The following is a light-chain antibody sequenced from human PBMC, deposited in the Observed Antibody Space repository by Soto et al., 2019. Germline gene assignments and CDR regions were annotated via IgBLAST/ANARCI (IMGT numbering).Light chain of an antibody. Sequence: DIQMTQSPSSLSASVGGRVTFTCRASQNIGTSLNWYQQKPGKAPKLLIYAASSLQSGVPSRFSGGGSRTDFTFTISSLQPEDFATYFCQQRYSPPWTFGLGTKVEIK. V-gene: IGKV1-39*01. CDR1: QNIGTS. CDR3: QQRYSPPWT. J-gene: IGKJ1*01. CDR2: AAS.